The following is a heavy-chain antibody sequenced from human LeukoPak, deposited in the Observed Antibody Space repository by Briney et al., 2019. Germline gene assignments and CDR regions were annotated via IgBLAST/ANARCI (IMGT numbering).Heavy chain of an antibody. CDR1: GYTFTSYG. Sequence: ASVKVSCKASGYTFTSYGISWVRQAPGQGLEWMGWISAYNGNTNYAQKLQGRVTMTTDTSTSTAYMELRGLRSDDTAVYYCARGELLWFGGLLSYAFDIWGQGTMVTVSS. CDR3: ARGELLWFGGLLSYAFDI. CDR2: ISAYNGNT. V-gene: IGHV1-18*01. J-gene: IGHJ3*02. D-gene: IGHD3-10*01.